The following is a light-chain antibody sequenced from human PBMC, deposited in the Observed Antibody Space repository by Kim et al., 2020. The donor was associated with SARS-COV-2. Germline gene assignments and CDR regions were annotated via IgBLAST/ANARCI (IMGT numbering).Light chain of an antibody. CDR1: QGKVDRDGKIY. V-gene: IGKV2-24*01. Sequence: QLAYNLVRSSQGKVDRDGKIYLRWLQQRPDQTPRRLNSKISKRFTGVPDRCSGGGAGTDVTRKISRVEAEDVVVDYGWQATQFPNTFAQGTKLVI. CDR3: WQATQFPNT. CDR2: KIS. J-gene: IGKJ2*01.